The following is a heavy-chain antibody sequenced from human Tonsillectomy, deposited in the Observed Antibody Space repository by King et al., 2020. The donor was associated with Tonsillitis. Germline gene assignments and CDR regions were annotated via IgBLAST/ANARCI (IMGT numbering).Heavy chain of an antibody. J-gene: IGHJ3*02. Sequence: VQLVQSGAEVKKPGESLKISCKGSGYSFTSYRIGWVRQMPGKGLEWMGIIYPGDSDTRYSPSFQGQVTISADKSISTAYLQWSSLKASDTAVYYCARRGGFCSGGSCYWATTLQDAFDIWGQGTMVTVSS. V-gene: IGHV5-51*01. CDR1: GYSFTSYR. D-gene: IGHD2-15*01. CDR3: ARRGGFCSGGSCYWATTLQDAFDI. CDR2: IYPGDSDT.